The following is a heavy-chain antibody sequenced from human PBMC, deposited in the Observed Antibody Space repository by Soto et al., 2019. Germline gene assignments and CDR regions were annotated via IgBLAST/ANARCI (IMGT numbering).Heavy chain of an antibody. Sequence: PGESLKISCKGSGYSFTSYWIGWVRQMPGKGLEWMGIIYPGDSDTRYSPSFQGQVTISADKSISTAYLQWSSLKASDTAMYYCARQVSGGSYYPEYYYGMDVWGQGTTVTVSS. CDR3: ARQVSGGSYYPEYYYGMDV. V-gene: IGHV5-51*01. J-gene: IGHJ6*02. CDR2: IYPGDSDT. D-gene: IGHD1-26*01. CDR1: GYSFTSYW.